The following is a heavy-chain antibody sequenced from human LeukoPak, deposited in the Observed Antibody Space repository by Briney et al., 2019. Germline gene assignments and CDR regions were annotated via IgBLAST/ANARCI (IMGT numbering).Heavy chain of an antibody. V-gene: IGHV4-61*02. CDR2: IYTSGST. J-gene: IGHJ3*02. Sequence: PSQTLSLTCTVSGGSISSGSYYWSWIRQPAGKGPEWIGRIYTSGSTNYNPSLKSRVTISVDTSKNQFSLKLSSVTAADTAVYYCARDGISYYDTLDAFDIWGQGTMVTVSS. D-gene: IGHD3-22*01. CDR1: GGSISSGSYY. CDR3: ARDGISYYDTLDAFDI.